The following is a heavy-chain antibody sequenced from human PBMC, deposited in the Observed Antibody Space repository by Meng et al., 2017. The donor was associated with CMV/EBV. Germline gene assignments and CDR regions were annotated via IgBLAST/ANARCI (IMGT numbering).Heavy chain of an antibody. J-gene: IGHJ4*02. CDR3: ARGYNRLAASALDY. D-gene: IGHD6-13*01. Sequence: GGSLRLSCAASGFTFSSYSMNWVRQAPGKGLEWVANIKQDGSEKYYVDSVKGRFTISRDNAKNSLYLDMNSLRAEDTAVYYCARGYNRLAASALDYWGQGVLVTVSS. V-gene: IGHV3-7*01. CDR2: IKQDGSEK. CDR1: GFTFSSYS.